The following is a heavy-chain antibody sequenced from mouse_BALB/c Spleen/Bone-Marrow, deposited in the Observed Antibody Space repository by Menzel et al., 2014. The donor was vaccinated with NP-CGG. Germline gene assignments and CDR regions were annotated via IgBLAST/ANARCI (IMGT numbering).Heavy chain of an antibody. CDR2: INPSTDYT. J-gene: IGHJ3*01. V-gene: IGHV1-7*01. Sequence: QVQLQQPGAELAKPGASLKMSCKASGYTFTSYWMHWVKQRPGQGLEWIGYINPSTDYTEYNQKFKDKATLTADKSSSTAFMQLSSLTSEDSAVYHCARRAYGGSYGFAYWGQGTLVTVSA. CDR1: GYTFTSYW. CDR3: ARRAYGGSYGFAY. D-gene: IGHD1-1*01.